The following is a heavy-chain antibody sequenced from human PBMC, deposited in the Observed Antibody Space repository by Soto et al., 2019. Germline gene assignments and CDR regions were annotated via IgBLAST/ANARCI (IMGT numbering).Heavy chain of an antibody. V-gene: IGHV3-11*01. Sequence: GGSLRLSCAASGYTFSEYYMIWILQAPGKGLEWISYIDTSGTKIYYADSVKGRFTITRDNAKNSLYLEMNSLRDEDTAVYYCASHYDMWSGYLSPVDYWGQGTLVTVSS. J-gene: IGHJ4*02. CDR2: IDTSGTKI. CDR3: ASHYDMWSGYLSPVDY. CDR1: GYTFSEYY. D-gene: IGHD3-3*01.